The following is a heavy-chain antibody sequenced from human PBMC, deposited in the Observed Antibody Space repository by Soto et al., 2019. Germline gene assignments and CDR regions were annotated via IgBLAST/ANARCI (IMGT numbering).Heavy chain of an antibody. Sequence: QVQLVQSGPEVRKPGASVKVSCKASAYAFTTYGISWVRQAPGQWLEWMGWISGYNGKINYTQNFRGRVTFTADTSTSTAYTEPRSLRTEERTMYLGARDGRKELSVAGLNAMDVWGQGTTVTVSS. CDR1: AYAFTTYG. CDR3: ARDGRKELSVAGLNAMDV. CDR2: ISGYNGKI. D-gene: IGHD6-6*01. V-gene: IGHV1-18*01. J-gene: IGHJ6*02.